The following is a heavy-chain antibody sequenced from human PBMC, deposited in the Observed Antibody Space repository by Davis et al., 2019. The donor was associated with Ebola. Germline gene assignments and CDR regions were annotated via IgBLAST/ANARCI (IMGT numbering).Heavy chain of an antibody. CDR1: GFILSSYV. CDR2: LGLGADT. V-gene: IGHV3-23*01. D-gene: IGHD1-26*01. J-gene: IGHJ5*02. CDR3: AKDTSNIWFDI. Sequence: SLKISRAAPGFILSSYVISWVRQAPGKGLEWVSTLGLGADTYYADSVKGRFTISRDNSKNTLYLQMNSLRVEDTAIYYCAKDTSNIWFDIWGQGTLVTVSS.